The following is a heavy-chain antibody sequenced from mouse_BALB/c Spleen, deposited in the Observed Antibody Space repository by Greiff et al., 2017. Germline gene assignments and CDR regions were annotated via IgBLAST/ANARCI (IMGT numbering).Heavy chain of an antibody. J-gene: IGHJ2*01. D-gene: IGHD2-4*01. CDR3: ATDYDALYYFDY. V-gene: IGHV1S29*02. Sequence: EVQLVESGPELVKPGASVKISCKASGYTFTDYNMHWVKQSHGKSLEWIGYIYPYNGGTGYNQKFKSKATLTVDNSSSTAYMELRSLTSEDSAVYYCATDYDALYYFDYWGQGTTLTVSS. CDR2: IYPYNGGT. CDR1: GYTFTDYN.